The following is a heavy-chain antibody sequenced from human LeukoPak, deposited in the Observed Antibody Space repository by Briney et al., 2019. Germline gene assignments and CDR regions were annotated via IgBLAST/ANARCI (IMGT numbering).Heavy chain of an antibody. V-gene: IGHV1-2*02. Sequence: ASVKVSRKASGYTFTGYYMHWVRQAPGQGLEWMGWINPNSGGTSYAQKFQGRVTMTRDMSTSTVYMELSSLRSEDTAVYYCARDGNGYSSSSGQTGWFDPWGQGTLVTVSS. CDR1: GYTFTGYY. D-gene: IGHD6-6*01. J-gene: IGHJ5*02. CDR3: ARDGNGYSSSSGQTGWFDP. CDR2: INPNSGGT.